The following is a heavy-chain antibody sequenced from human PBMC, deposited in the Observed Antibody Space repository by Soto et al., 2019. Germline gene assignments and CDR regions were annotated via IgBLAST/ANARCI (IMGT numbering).Heavy chain of an antibody. CDR2: ISSSGGST. CDR3: AKANNFWSSYLDF. V-gene: IGHV3-23*01. Sequence: GGSLRLSCAASGFTFSDYYMSWIRQAPGKGLEWVSGISSSGGSTYYADSVKGRFTISRDNSKNTVFLQMNNLRAEETAVYYCAKANNFWSSYLDFWGQGTLVTVSS. CDR1: GFTFSDYY. J-gene: IGHJ4*02. D-gene: IGHD3-3*01.